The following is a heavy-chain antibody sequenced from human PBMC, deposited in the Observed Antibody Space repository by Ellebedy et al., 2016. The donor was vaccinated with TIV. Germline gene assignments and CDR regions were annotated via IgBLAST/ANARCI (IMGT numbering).Heavy chain of an antibody. Sequence: GESLKISXAASGFTFSSYAMSWVRQAPGKGLEWVSAISGSGGSTYYVDSVKGRFTISRDNSKNTLYLQMNSLRAEDTAVYYCAKGVDLAVYGDYDDGYGAFDIWGQGTMVTVSS. CDR2: ISGSGGST. J-gene: IGHJ3*02. CDR1: GFTFSSYA. CDR3: AKGVDLAVYGDYDDGYGAFDI. D-gene: IGHD4-17*01. V-gene: IGHV3-23*01.